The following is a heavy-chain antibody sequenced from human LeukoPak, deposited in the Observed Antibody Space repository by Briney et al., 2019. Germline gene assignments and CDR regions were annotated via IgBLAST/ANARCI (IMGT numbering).Heavy chain of an antibody. CDR1: GGTFSSYA. Sequence: SVKVSCKASGGTFSSYAISWVRQAPGQGLEWMGGIIPIFGAANYAQKFQGRVTITADESTSTAYMELSSLRSEDTAVYYCARGLWFGELLTYYYMDVWGKGTTVTVSS. D-gene: IGHD3-10*01. CDR2: IIPIFGAA. V-gene: IGHV1-69*13. CDR3: ARGLWFGELLTYYYMDV. J-gene: IGHJ6*03.